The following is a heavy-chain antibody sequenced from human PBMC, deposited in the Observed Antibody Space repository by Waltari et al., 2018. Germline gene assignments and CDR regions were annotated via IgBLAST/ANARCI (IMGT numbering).Heavy chain of an antibody. CDR1: FSSYA. Sequence: FSSYAISWVRQAPGQGLEWMGGIIPIFGTANYAQKFQGRVTITTDESTSTAYMELSSLRSEDTAVYYCARDSHPIGDYVAPEPDPSYYGMDVWGQGTTVTVSS. CDR3: ARDSHPIGDYVAPEPDPSYYGMDV. J-gene: IGHJ6*02. D-gene: IGHD4-17*01. V-gene: IGHV1-69*05. CDR2: IIPIFGTA.